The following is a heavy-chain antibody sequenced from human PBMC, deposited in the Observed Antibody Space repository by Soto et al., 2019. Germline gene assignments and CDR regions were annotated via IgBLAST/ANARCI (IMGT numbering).Heavy chain of an antibody. Sequence: EVQLLESGGGLVQPGGSLRVSCAASGFPFSSNALSWVRLAPGKGLEWVSTISGSDGSTYYADPVKGRFTISRDSSRNTLYLQMNSLRAEDSAVYYCAKEAAAGLYFFDYWCQGTLVTVSS. V-gene: IGHV3-23*01. CDR1: GFPFSSNA. D-gene: IGHD6-13*01. CDR3: AKEAAAGLYFFDY. CDR2: ISGSDGST. J-gene: IGHJ4*02.